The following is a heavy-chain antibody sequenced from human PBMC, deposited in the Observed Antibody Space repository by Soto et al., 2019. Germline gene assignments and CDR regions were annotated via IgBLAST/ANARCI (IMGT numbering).Heavy chain of an antibody. Sequence: DVQLVESGGGLIQPGESLRLSCAAFGLTISGKKYVAWVRQAPGKGLEWVSALYDVDGSIYGDSMKGRFTTSSDSSKTTVYLQMNDLRPDDTAVYYCATWHEREHAYDVWGQGTTVTVSS. CDR3: ATWHEREHAYDV. CDR2: LYDVDGS. V-gene: IGHV3-53*01. D-gene: IGHD1-1*01. CDR1: GLTISGKKY. J-gene: IGHJ3*01.